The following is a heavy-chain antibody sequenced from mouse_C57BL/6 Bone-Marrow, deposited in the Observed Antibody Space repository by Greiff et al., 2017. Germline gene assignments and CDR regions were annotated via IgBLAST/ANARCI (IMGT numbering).Heavy chain of an antibody. J-gene: IGHJ4*01. CDR3: ARSGDGYLCYAMDY. CDR2: IYPGDGDT. D-gene: IGHD2-3*01. CDR1: GYAFSSSW. Sequence: QVHVKQSGPELVKPGASVKISCKASGYAFSSSWMNWVKQRPGKGLEWIGRIYPGDGDTNYNGKFKGKATLTADKSSSTAYMQLSSLTSEDSAVYFCARSGDGYLCYAMDYWGQGTSVTVSS. V-gene: IGHV1-82*01.